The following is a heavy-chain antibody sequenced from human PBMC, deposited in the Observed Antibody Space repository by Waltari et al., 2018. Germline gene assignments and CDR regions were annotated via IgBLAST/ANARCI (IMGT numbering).Heavy chain of an antibody. Sequence: QVQLVQSGAEVKKPGASVTVSCKASGYTFTSYYMHWVRQAPGQGLEWIGIINPSGGSTSYAQKFKGRVTMTRDTSTSTVYMELSSLRSEDTAVYYCAKSGSYQYYFDYWGQGTLVTVSS. J-gene: IGHJ4*02. V-gene: IGHV1-46*01. CDR1: GYTFTSYY. D-gene: IGHD1-26*01. CDR2: INPSGGST. CDR3: AKSGSYQYYFDY.